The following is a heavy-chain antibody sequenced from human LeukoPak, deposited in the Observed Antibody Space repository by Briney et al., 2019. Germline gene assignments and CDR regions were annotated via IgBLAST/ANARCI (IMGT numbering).Heavy chain of an antibody. CDR2: INHSGST. J-gene: IGHJ4*02. CDR3: ARGAAAGDIDY. D-gene: IGHD6-13*01. V-gene: IGHV4-34*01. Sequence: PSETPSLTCAVYGGCFSGYYWSWIRQPPRKGLGWIGEINHSGSTNYNPSLKSRVTISVDTSKNQFSLKLSSVTAADTAVYYCARGAAAGDIDYWGQGTLVTVSS. CDR1: GGCFSGYY.